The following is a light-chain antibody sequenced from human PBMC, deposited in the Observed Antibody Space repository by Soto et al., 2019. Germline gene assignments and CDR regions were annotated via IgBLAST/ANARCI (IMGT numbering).Light chain of an antibody. Sequence: IQMTQSPSTLSASVGDRVTFICRASQTISTWLAWYQQKPGEAPKLLIYKASTLEVGVPSRFSASGSGTEFSLTTNTLQPADFATYYCQQYNSYPWTFGQGTKV. CDR1: QTISTW. CDR2: KAS. V-gene: IGKV1-5*03. CDR3: QQYNSYPWT. J-gene: IGKJ1*01.